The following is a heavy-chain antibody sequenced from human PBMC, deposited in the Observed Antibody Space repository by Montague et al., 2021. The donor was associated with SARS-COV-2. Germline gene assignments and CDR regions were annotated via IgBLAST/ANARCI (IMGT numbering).Heavy chain of an antibody. Sequence: TLSLTCTVSGGSISSGSYYWSWIRQPAGKGLEWIGRIYTSGSTNYNPSLKSRVTISVDTSRNQFSLKLGSVTAADTAVYYCARVPPYYYDSSGHYSEAFDIWGQGTMVTVSS. J-gene: IGHJ3*02. CDR2: IYTSGST. D-gene: IGHD3-22*01. V-gene: IGHV4-61*02. CDR1: GGSISSGSYY. CDR3: ARVPPYYYDSSGHYSEAFDI.